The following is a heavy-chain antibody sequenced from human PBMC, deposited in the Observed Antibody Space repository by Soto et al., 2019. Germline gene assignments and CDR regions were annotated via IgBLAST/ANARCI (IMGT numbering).Heavy chain of an antibody. J-gene: IGHJ6*03. Sequence: QLQLQESGPGLVKPSETLSLTCTVSGGSISSSSYYWGWIRQPPGKGLEWIGSIYYSGSTYHNPSLKSRVTISVDTSKNQFSLKLSSVTAADTAVYYCARLPLEYSGYDLYYYYYMDVWGKGTTVTVSS. V-gene: IGHV4-39*01. D-gene: IGHD5-12*01. CDR2: IYYSGST. CDR1: GGSISSSSYY. CDR3: ARLPLEYSGYDLYYYYYMDV.